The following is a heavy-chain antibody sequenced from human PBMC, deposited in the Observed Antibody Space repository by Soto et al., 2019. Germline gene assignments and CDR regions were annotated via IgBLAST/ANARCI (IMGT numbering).Heavy chain of an antibody. D-gene: IGHD1-26*01. CDR1: GGSISSNSYY. CDR3: AREWGGSGSDDAFDI. J-gene: IGHJ3*02. Sequence: SETLSLTCTVSGGSISSNSYYWDWIRQPPGKGLEWIGSMYYSGATYHNPSLQSRVTISVDTSKNQFSLHLSSVTAADTAVYYCAREWGGSGSDDAFDIWGQGTMVTVS. CDR2: MYYSGAT. V-gene: IGHV4-39*02.